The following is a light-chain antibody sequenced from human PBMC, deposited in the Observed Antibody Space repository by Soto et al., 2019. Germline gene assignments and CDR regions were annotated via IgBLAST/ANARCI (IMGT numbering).Light chain of an antibody. CDR3: MHASQPFT. CDR2: KVS. J-gene: IGKJ3*01. V-gene: IGKV2-24*01. Sequence: DIVMTQTPLSSPVTLGQPASISCRSSQSLVHSDGNTYLSWLQQRPGQPPRLLTDKVSKRLSWVPDRFSGSGAGADFTLKISRVEAEDVGVYYCMHASQPFTFGPGTKVAIK. CDR1: QSLVHSDGNTY.